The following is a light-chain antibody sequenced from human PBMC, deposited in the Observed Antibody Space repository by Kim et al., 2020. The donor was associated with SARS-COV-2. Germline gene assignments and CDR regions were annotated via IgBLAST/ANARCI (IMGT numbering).Light chain of an antibody. CDR1: SLRSYY. V-gene: IGLV3-19*01. CDR2: GKS. J-gene: IGLJ2*01. CDR3: NSRDSNDNVV. Sequence: VALGQTVRVTCQGDSLRSYYATWYQQKPGQAPILVIYGKSNRPSGIPGRFSGSSSGNTASLTITGTQAGDEADYYCNSRDSNDNVVFGGGTQLTVL.